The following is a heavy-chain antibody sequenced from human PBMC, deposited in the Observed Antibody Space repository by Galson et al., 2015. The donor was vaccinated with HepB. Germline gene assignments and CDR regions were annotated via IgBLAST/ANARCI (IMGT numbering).Heavy chain of an antibody. CDR1: GFTFSRFS. V-gene: IGHV3-21*01. CDR3: TGDATSYGSGSTGGY. D-gene: IGHD3-10*01. Sequence: SLRLSCAASGFTFSRFSLIWVRQAPGKGLEWVSSISSGSSYTYYADSVKGRFTVSRDDAKNSVYLQMNSLRVEDTAVYYCTGDATSYGSGSTGGYWGQGTLVTVSA. J-gene: IGHJ4*02. CDR2: ISSGSSYT.